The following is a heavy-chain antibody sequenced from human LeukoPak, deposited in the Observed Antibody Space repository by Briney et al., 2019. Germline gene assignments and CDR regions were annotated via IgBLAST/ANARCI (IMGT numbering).Heavy chain of an antibody. CDR2: IYYSGST. V-gene: IGHV4-59*01. D-gene: IGHD5-18*01. CDR3: ARVFKGYSYGFVGN. J-gene: IGHJ4*02. Sequence: SETLSLTCTVSGGSISSYYWSWIRQPPGKGLEWIGYIYYSGSTSYNPSLKSRVTISVDTSKNQFSLKLSSVTAADTAVYYCARVFKGYSYGFVGNWGQGTLVTVSS. CDR1: GGSISSYY.